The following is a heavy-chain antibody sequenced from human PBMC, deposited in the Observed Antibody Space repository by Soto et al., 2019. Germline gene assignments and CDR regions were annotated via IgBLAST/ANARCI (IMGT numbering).Heavy chain of an antibody. J-gene: IGHJ4*02. CDR3: ARVVVTAIGLRVYPYYFDY. CDR2: IYYSGST. V-gene: IGHV4-31*03. CDR1: CGSISSGGYY. Sequence: SETLSLTCTVSCGSISSGGYYWSWIRQHPGKGLEWIGYIYYSGSTYYNPSLKSRVTISVDTSKNQFSLKLSSVTAADTAVYYCARVVVTAIGLRVYPYYFDYWGQGTLVTVSS. D-gene: IGHD2-21*02.